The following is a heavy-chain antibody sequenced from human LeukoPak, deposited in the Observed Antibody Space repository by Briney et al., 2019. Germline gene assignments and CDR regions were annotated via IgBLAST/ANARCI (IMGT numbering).Heavy chain of an antibody. J-gene: IGHJ4*02. Sequence: PGGSLRLSCAASGFTFSSYSMNWVRQALGKGLEWVSSISSSSSYIYYADSVKGRFTISRDNAKNSLYLQMNSLRAEDTAVYYCAKTRSLASSSWPFDYWGQGTLVTVSS. CDR1: GFTFSSYS. V-gene: IGHV3-21*01. CDR3: AKTRSLASSSWPFDY. D-gene: IGHD6-13*01. CDR2: ISSSSSYI.